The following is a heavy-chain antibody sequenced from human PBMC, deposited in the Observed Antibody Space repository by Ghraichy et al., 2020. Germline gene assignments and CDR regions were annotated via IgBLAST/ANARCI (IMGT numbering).Heavy chain of an antibody. Sequence: GGSLRLSCAASGFTFSSYGMHWVRQAPGKGLEWVAVIWYDGSNKYYADSVKGRFTISRDNSKNTLYLQMNSLRAEDTAVYYCAREGLGGYSGNYGMDVWGQGTTVTVSS. CDR2: IWYDGSNK. J-gene: IGHJ6*02. V-gene: IGHV3-33*01. CDR3: AREGLGGYSGNYGMDV. CDR1: GFTFSSYG. D-gene: IGHD5-12*01.